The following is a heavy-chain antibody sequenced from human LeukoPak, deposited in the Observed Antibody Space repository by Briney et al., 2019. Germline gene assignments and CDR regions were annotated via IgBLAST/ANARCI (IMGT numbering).Heavy chain of an antibody. V-gene: IGHV3-74*01. J-gene: IGHJ6*04. Sequence: GGSLRLSCAASGFTFSSYWMHWVRQAPGKGLGWVSRINSDGSSTSYADSVKGRFTISRDNSKNTLYLQMNSLRAEDTAVYYCAKEGYSSSLDVWGKGTTVTVSS. CDR1: GFTFSSYW. D-gene: IGHD5-18*01. CDR2: INSDGSST. CDR3: AKEGYSSSLDV.